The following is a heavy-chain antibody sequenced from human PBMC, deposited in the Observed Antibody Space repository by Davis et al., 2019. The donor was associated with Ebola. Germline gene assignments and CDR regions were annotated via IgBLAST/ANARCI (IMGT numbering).Heavy chain of an antibody. CDR3: AKDSTIFGLYGMDV. Sequence: GGSLRLSCAASGFTFDDYAMHWVRHAPGKGLEWVSLISGDGGSTYYADSVKGRFTISRDNSKNSLYLQMNSLRTEDTALYYCAKDSTIFGLYGMDVWGQGTTVTVSS. D-gene: IGHD3-3*01. J-gene: IGHJ6*02. V-gene: IGHV3-43*02. CDR1: GFTFDDYA. CDR2: ISGDGGST.